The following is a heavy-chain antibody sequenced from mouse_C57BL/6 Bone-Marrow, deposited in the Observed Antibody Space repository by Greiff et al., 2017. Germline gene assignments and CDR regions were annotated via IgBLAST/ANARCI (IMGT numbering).Heavy chain of an antibody. Sequence: VQLQESGAELARPGASVKLSCKASGYTFTSYGISWVKQRPGQGLEWIGEIYPRSGNTYYNEKFKGKATLTADKSSSTAYMQLRSLTSEDSAVYFCARYKGFAYWGQGTLVTVSA. J-gene: IGHJ3*01. CDR2: IYPRSGNT. CDR3: ARYKGFAY. V-gene: IGHV1-81*01. CDR1: GYTFTSYG.